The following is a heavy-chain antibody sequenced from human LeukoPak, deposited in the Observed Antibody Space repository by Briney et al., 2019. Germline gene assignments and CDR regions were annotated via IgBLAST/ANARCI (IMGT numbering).Heavy chain of an antibody. Sequence: PGWSLRLSCAASGFTFSSHWMSWVRQAPGKGLEWVANIKLDGSEKYYVDSVKGRFTISRDNAKNSLYLEMNSLRAEDTAVYYCARDSLVRVYYGMDVWGQGTTVTVSS. D-gene: IGHD1-26*01. CDR1: GFTFSSHW. CDR2: IKLDGSEK. CDR3: ARDSLVRVYYGMDV. V-gene: IGHV3-7*01. J-gene: IGHJ6*02.